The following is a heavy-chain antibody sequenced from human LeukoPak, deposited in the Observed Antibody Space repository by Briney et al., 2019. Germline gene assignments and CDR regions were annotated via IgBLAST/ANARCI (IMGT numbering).Heavy chain of an antibody. V-gene: IGHV1-69*13. CDR1: GGTFISYA. J-gene: IGHJ6*02. Sequence: SVKVSCKASGGTFISYAISWVRQALGQGLEWMGGIIPIFGTANYAQKFQGRVTITADESTSTAYMELSSLRSEDTAVYYCARDPPRSWELPTGHYYYGMDVWGQGTTVTVSS. CDR3: ARDPPRSWELPTGHYYYGMDV. CDR2: IIPIFGTA. D-gene: IGHD1-26*01.